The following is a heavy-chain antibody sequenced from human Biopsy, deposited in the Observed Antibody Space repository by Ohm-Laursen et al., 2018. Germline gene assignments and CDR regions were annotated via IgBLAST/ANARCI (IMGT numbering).Heavy chain of an antibody. CDR2: INHSGRT. J-gene: IGHJ6*02. CDR1: GESFNGYY. V-gene: IGHV4-34*01. CDR3: VRGVDYYDPYHYYALDV. Sequence: TLSLTCAVYGESFNGYYWSWIRQTQGKGLEGIGEINHSGRTNYNPSLKSRVTISVDTSKNQFSLKVRSVTAADTAVYYCVRGVDYYDPYHYYALDVWGQGTTVTVSS. D-gene: IGHD3-22*01.